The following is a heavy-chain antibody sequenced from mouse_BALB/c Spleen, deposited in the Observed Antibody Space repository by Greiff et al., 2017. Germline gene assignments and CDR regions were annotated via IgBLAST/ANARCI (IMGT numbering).Heavy chain of an antibody. CDR2: ISYSGST. J-gene: IGHJ4*01. V-gene: IGHV3-8*02. CDR3: ARRLYGNYEDYAMDY. D-gene: IGHD2-1*01. Sequence: EVQRVESGPSLVKPSQTLALTCSVTGDSITSGYWNWIRKFPGNKLEYMGYISYSGSTYYNPSLKSRISITRDTSKNQYYLQLNSVTTEDTATYYCARRLYGNYEDYAMDYWGQGTSVTVSS. CDR1: GDSITSGY.